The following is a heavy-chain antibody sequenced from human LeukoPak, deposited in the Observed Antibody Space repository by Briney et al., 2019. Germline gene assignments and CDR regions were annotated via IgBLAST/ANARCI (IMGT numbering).Heavy chain of an antibody. CDR1: GGFISSSSYY. CDR3: ARETSQKGAHYMDV. J-gene: IGHJ6*03. CDR2: IYYSGST. Sequence: PSETLSLTCTVSGGFISSSSYYWGWIRQPPGKGLEWIGYIYYSGSTNYNPSLKSRVTISVDTSKNQFSLKLSSVTAADTAAYYCARETSQKGAHYMDVWGKGTTVTISS. V-gene: IGHV4-61*01. D-gene: IGHD3-16*01.